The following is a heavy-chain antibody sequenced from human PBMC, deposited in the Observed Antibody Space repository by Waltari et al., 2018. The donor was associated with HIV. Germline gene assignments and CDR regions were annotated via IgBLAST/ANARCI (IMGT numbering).Heavy chain of an antibody. CDR1: GYTFSNYW. D-gene: IGHD3-10*01. J-gene: IGHJ4*02. CDR2: IYVGDADS. CDR3: ARQEFGRFGEPGSFFDY. Sequence: EVQLVQSGAEVKKPGDSLQISCKASGYTFSNYWIAWVRQMPGKGLEWMGMIYVGDADSRYSPSCRGQVTLSADKSISTAYLQWTSVKTSDTAMYFCARQEFGRFGEPGSFFDYWGQGTLVTVSS. V-gene: IGHV5-51*01.